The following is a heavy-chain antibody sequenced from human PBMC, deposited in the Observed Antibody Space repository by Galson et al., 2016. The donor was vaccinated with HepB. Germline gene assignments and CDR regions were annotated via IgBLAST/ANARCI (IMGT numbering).Heavy chain of an antibody. J-gene: IGHJ4*02. CDR3: AKSDYFDQ. Sequence: SLRLSCAASGFNFRNFWMHWVRQAPGKGLVWVSRIRSDGSIVWYADSVKGRFTISRDNSKNTLYLQMNSLRTEDTAVYYCAKSDYFDQWGRGGRVTVSS. V-gene: IGHV3-74*01. CDR1: GFNFRNFW. CDR2: IRSDGSIV.